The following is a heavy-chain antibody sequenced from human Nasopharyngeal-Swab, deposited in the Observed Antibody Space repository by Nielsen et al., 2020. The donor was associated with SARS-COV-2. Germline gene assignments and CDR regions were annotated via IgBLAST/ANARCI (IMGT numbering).Heavy chain of an antibody. Sequence: SETLSLTCAVYGGSFSGYYWSWNRQPPGKGLEWIGEINHSGSTNYNPSLKSRVTISVDTSKNQFSLKLSSVTAADTAVYYCARHPHSSSGWPYYFDYWGQGTLVTVSS. CDR2: INHSGST. CDR1: GGSFSGYY. J-gene: IGHJ4*02. D-gene: IGHD6-19*01. CDR3: ARHPHSSSGWPYYFDY. V-gene: IGHV4-34*01.